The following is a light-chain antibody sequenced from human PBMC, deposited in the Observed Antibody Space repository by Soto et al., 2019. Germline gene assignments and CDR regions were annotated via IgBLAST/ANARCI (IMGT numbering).Light chain of an antibody. Sequence: ENVLAQSSGTLSLSPGERATLSCRASQSVRNTYLAWYQQKPGQAPRLLIYGVSSRATGIPDRFSGSGSGTDFTLTISRLEPEDFAVYYCQQYSSSPVTFGGGTKVDIK. CDR2: GVS. V-gene: IGKV3-20*01. CDR3: QQYSSSPVT. J-gene: IGKJ4*01. CDR1: QSVRNTY.